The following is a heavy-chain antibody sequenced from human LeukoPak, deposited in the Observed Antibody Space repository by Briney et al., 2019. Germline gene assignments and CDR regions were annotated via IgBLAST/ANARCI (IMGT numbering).Heavy chain of an antibody. D-gene: IGHD3-3*01. CDR3: ARGRGYDFWSGYYTWYSATDY. J-gene: IGHJ4*02. CDR1: VYTFTIYD. CDR2: INPNRGNT. Sequence: GASVKLSRRSSVYTFTIYDIHWVRQASGQGLVGVGWINPNRGNTGYAQKFQGRVTMTRNRSISTAYMELSKLRSEDTAVYYCARGRGYDFWSGYYTWYSATDYWGQGTLVTVSS. V-gene: IGHV1-8*01.